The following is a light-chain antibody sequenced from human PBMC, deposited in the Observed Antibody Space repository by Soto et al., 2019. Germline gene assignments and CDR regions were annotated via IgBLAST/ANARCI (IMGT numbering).Light chain of an antibody. V-gene: IGLV2-11*01. CDR2: DVT. J-gene: IGLJ3*02. CDR3: CSYAGSYTV. Sequence: QSVLTQPRSVSGSPGQSVTISCTGTSSDVGTYDFLAWYQQHPGEVPKLVIYDVTKRPCGVPDRFSGSKSGNTASLTISGLQAEDEDDYYCCSYAGSYTVFGGGTKLTVL. CDR1: SSDVGTYDF.